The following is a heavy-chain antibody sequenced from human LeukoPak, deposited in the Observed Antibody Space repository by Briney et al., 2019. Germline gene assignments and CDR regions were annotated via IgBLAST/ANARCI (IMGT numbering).Heavy chain of an antibody. D-gene: IGHD3-10*01. V-gene: IGHV3-23*01. CDR2: ISGSGGST. CDR3: AKDYRFGELLAAYFDY. J-gene: IGHJ4*02. CDR1: GYTFSSYE. Sequence: PGGSLRLSCAASGYTFSSYEMKWVRQAPGEGLEWVSCISGSGGSTYYADSVKGRFTISRDNSKNTIYLQMNSLRAEDTAVYYCAKDYRFGELLAAYFDYWGQGTLVTVSS.